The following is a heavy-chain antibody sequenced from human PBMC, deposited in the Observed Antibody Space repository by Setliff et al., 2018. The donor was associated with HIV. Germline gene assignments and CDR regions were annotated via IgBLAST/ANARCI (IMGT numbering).Heavy chain of an antibody. J-gene: IGHJ4*02. Sequence: SETLSLTCTVSGGSVSSGSYYWSWIRQPPGKGLEWIGYIYYSGSTKHNPSLKSRVTISLDTSKNQFSLKLTSVTAADTAVYYCARYSPRGYTLTGPYWGQGTLVTVSS. CDR1: GGSVSSGSYY. D-gene: IGHD6-25*01. CDR2: IYYSGST. CDR3: ARYSPRGYTLTGPY. V-gene: IGHV4-61*01.